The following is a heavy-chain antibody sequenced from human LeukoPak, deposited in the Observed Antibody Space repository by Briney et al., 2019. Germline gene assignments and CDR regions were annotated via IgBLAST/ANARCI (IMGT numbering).Heavy chain of an antibody. CDR1: GFTFSSYE. CDR2: ISSSGSTI. Sequence: GGSLRLSCAASGFTFSSYEMDWVRQAPGKGLEWVSYISSSGSTIYYADSVKGRFTISRDNAKNSLYLQMNSLRAEDTAVYYCAREGPMGAFDIWGQGTMVTVSS. CDR3: AREGPMGAFDI. D-gene: IGHD3-10*01. J-gene: IGHJ3*02. V-gene: IGHV3-48*03.